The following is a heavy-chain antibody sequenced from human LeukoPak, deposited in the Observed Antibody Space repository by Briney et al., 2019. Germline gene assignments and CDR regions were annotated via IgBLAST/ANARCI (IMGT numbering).Heavy chain of an antibody. Sequence: PGGTLSLSCAAPGFTFSSYGMSWVRQAPGKGLEWVSAISGSGGSTYYADSVKGRFTISRDNSKNTLYLQMNSLRAEDTAVYYCAKLAENYDILTGYATFDYWGQGTLVTVSS. V-gene: IGHV3-23*01. CDR1: GFTFSSYG. D-gene: IGHD3-9*01. CDR3: AKLAENYDILTGYATFDY. CDR2: ISGSGGST. J-gene: IGHJ4*02.